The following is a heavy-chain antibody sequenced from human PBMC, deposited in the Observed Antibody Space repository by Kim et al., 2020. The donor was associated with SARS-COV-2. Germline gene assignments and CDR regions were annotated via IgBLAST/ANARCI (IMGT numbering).Heavy chain of an antibody. CDR2: IYSDDNT. CDR1: GFTVSSNY. CDR3: ARLAVLWFASTYYFDY. Sequence: GGSLRLSCAASGFTVSSNYMSWVRQAPGKGLEWVSVIYSDDNTYYADSVKGRFTISRHNSKNTLYLQMNSLRAEDTAVYYYARLAVLWFASTYYFDYWGQGTLVTISS. D-gene: IGHD3-10*01. V-gene: IGHV3-53*04. J-gene: IGHJ4*02.